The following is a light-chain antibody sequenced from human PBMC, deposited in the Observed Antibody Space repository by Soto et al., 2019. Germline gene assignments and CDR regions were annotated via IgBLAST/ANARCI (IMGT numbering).Light chain of an antibody. CDR1: QSVSTN. CDR2: GAS. V-gene: IGKV3D-15*01. J-gene: IGKJ5*01. Sequence: EILITQSPATRSVSPGERATLSCRASQSVSTNLAWYQQKPGQAPRLLIYGASTRATGIPAVFNDSGAEPEFTRPISSLQYEDVEVDVCPQYNNWTPTFCQGTRLEIK. CDR3: PQYNNWTPT.